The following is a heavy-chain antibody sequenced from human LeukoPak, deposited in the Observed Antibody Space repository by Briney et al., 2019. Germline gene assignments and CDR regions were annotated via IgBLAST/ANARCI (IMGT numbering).Heavy chain of an antibody. CDR3: ARGFAGTDVDYYMDV. D-gene: IGHD6-13*01. J-gene: IGHJ6*03. Sequence: ASVKVSCKASGGTFSSYAISWVRQAPGQGLEWMGGIIPIFGTANYARKFQGRVTITADESTSTAYMELSSLRSEDTAVYYCARGFAGTDVDYYMDVWGKGTTVTVSS. CDR1: GGTFSSYA. CDR2: IIPIFGTA. V-gene: IGHV1-69*13.